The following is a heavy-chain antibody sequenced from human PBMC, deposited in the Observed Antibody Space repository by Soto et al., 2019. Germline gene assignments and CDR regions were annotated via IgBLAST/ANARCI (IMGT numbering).Heavy chain of an antibody. CDR1: GFTVSSNY. Sequence: EVRLVESGGGLIQPGGSLRLSCAASGFTVSSNYMSWVRQAQGKGLEWVSVIYSGGSTYYADSVKGRFTISRDNSKITLYLQMNSLRAEDTAVYHCARNYAITACGAFDIWGQGTMVTVSS. J-gene: IGHJ3*02. D-gene: IGHD2-8*01. CDR3: ARNYAITACGAFDI. CDR2: IYSGGST. V-gene: IGHV3-53*01.